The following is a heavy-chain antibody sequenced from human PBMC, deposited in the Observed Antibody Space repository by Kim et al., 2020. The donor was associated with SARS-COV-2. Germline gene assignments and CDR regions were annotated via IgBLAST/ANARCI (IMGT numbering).Heavy chain of an antibody. V-gene: IGHV4-59*13. CDR2: IYYSGST. CDR3: ARDRGVVVAATHSYYYYGMDV. J-gene: IGHJ6*02. D-gene: IGHD2-15*01. Sequence: SETLSLTCTVSGGSISSYYWSWIRQPPGKGLEWIGYIYYSGSTNYNPSLKSRVTISVDTSKNQFSLKLSSVTAADTAVYYCARDRGVVVAATHSYYYYGMDVWGQGTTVTVSS. CDR1: GGSISSYY.